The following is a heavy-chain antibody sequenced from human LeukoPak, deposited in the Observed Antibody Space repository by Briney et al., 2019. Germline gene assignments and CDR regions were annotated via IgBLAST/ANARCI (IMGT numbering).Heavy chain of an antibody. V-gene: IGHV1-2*02. CDR1: GYTFTGYY. D-gene: IGHD3-22*01. CDR2: INPNSGGT. Sequence: ASVKVSCKASGYTFTGYYMHWVRQAPGQGLEWMGWINPNSGGTNYAQKFQGRVTMTRDTSIRTAYMELSRLRSDDTAVYYCARDILYYWTDPASDSSGSSLDYWGQGTLVTVSS. J-gene: IGHJ4*02. CDR3: ARDILYYWTDPASDSSGSSLDY.